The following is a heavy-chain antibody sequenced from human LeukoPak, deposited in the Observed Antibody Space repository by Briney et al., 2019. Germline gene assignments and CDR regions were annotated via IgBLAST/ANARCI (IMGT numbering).Heavy chain of an antibody. CDR2: IKQDGSEK. V-gene: IGHV3-7*01. D-gene: IGHD3-3*01. Sequence: GGSLRLSCAASGFTFSSYSMNWARQAPGKGLEWVANIKQDGSEKYYVDSVKGRFTISRDNAKNSLYLQMNSLRAEDTAVYYCARDLAYDFWSGYYQGTGAYFDYWGQGTLVTVSS. CDR1: GFTFSSYS. CDR3: ARDLAYDFWSGYYQGTGAYFDY. J-gene: IGHJ4*02.